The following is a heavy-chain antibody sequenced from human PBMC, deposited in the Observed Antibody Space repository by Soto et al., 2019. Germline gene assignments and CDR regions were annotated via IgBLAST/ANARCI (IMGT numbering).Heavy chain of an antibody. J-gene: IGHJ4*02. Sequence: QVQLVQSGAEVEKPGSSVKVSCKASGGTFSSYTISWVRQAPGQGLEWMGRIIPILGIANYAQKFQGRVTITADKSRSTAYMELSSLSSDDTGVYDGANSVGGYCSSTSCYDYWGQGTLVTVSS. V-gene: IGHV1-69*02. CDR3: ANSVGGYCSSTSCYDY. CDR1: GGTFSSYT. D-gene: IGHD2-2*01. CDR2: IIPILGIA.